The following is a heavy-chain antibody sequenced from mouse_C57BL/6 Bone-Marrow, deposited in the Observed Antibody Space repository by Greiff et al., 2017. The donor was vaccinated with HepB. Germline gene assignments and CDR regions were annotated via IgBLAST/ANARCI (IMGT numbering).Heavy chain of an antibody. V-gene: IGHV2-9-1*01. J-gene: IGHJ1*03. CDR2: IWTGGGT. CDR3: ARLLLYYDGSSHWYFDV. Sequence: QVQLKESGPGLVAPSQCLSITCTVSGFSLTSYAISWVRQPPGKGLEWLGVIWTGGGTNYNSALKSRLSISKDNSKSQVFLKMNSLQTDDTARYYCARLLLYYDGSSHWYFDVWGTGTTVTVSS. D-gene: IGHD1-1*01. CDR1: GFSLTSYA.